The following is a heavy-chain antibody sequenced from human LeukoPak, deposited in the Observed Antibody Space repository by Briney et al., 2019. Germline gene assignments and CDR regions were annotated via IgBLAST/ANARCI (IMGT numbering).Heavy chain of an antibody. CDR2: IRSDGSST. D-gene: IGHD6-25*01. J-gene: IGHJ4*02. CDR3: ARDSSGWGFDY. CDR1: GFTFDDYA. Sequence: GSLRLSCASSGFTFDDYAMHWVRQAPGKGLVWVSGIRSDGSSTIYADSVKGRFTISRDNARNTLYLQVNSLRAEDTAVYYCARDSSGWGFDYWGQGSLVTVSS. V-gene: IGHV3-74*01.